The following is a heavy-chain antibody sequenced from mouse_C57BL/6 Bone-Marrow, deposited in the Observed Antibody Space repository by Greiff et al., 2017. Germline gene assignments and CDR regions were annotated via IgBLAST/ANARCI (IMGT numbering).Heavy chain of an antibody. Sequence: QVHVKQPGAELVKPGASVKVSCKASGYTFTSYWMHWVKQRPGQGLEWIGRIHPSDSDTNYNQKFKGKATLTVDKSSSTAYMQLSSLTSEDSAVYYCAILYGSSRDYWGQGTTLTVSS. D-gene: IGHD1-1*01. V-gene: IGHV1-74*01. CDR1: GYTFTSYW. J-gene: IGHJ2*01. CDR3: AILYGSSRDY. CDR2: IHPSDSDT.